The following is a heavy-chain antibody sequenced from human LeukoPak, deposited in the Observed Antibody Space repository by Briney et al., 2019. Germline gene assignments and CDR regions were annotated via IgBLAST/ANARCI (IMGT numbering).Heavy chain of an antibody. J-gene: IGHJ4*02. V-gene: IGHV3-23*01. CDR3: AKVSDDYGDCFDY. Sequence: GASVKVSCTASGYTFTSYAMSWVRQAPGKGLEWVSAISGSGGSTYCADSVKGRFTISRDNSENTLYLQMNSLRAEDTAVYYCAKVSDDYGDCFDYWGQGTLVTVSS. CDR1: GYTFTSYA. D-gene: IGHD4-17*01. CDR2: ISGSGGST.